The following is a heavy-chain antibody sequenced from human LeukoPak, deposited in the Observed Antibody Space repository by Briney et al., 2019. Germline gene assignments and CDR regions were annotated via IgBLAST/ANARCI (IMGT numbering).Heavy chain of an antibody. CDR3: AGIPDHIDNWFDP. V-gene: IGHV4-34*01. CDR2: INHSGST. Sequence: SETLSLTCAVYGGSFSGYYWSWIRQPPGKGLEWIGEINHSGSTHYNPSLKSRVTISIDTSKNQSSLKLSSVTAADTAVYYCAGIPDHIDNWFDPWGQGTLVTVSS. J-gene: IGHJ5*02. CDR1: GGSFSGYY. D-gene: IGHD5-12*01.